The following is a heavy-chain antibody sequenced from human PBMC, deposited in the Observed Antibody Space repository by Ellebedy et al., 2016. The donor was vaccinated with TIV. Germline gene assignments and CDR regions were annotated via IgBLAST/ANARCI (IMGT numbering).Heavy chain of an antibody. CDR3: ARDPFSSPFDY. D-gene: IGHD6-13*01. J-gene: IGHJ4*02. V-gene: IGHV4-59*01. CDR1: GGSISSYY. CDR2: IYYSGST. Sequence: SETLSLTXTVSGGSISSYYWSWIRQPPGKGLEWIGYIYYSGSTNYNPSLKSRVTISVDTSKNQFSLKLSSVTAADTAVYYCARDPFSSPFDYWGQGTLVTVSS.